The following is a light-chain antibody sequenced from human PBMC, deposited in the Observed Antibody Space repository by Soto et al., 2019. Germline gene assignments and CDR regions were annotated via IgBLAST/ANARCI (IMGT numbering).Light chain of an antibody. J-gene: IGKJ5*01. Sequence: EIVLTQSPATLSVSPGERATLSCRAGQSVSGYLAWYQQKPGQAPRLLFFGASNRATGIPARFSAGGSGTDFTLTISSLQSEDFAVYYCQQYNNWWTFGQGTRPEIK. V-gene: IGKV3D-15*01. CDR1: QSVSGY. CDR2: GAS. CDR3: QQYNNWWT.